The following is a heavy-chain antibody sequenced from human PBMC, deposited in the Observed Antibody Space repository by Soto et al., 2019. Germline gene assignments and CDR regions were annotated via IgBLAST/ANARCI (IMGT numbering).Heavy chain of an antibody. D-gene: IGHD3-3*01. Sequence: SVKVSCKASGGTFSSYTISWVRQAPGQGLEWMGRIIPILGIANYAQKFQGRVTITADKSTSTAYMELSSLRSEDTAVYYCARERPDYDFWSLRRPYGMDVWGQGTTVTVSS. CDR1: GGTFSSYT. J-gene: IGHJ6*02. CDR3: ARERPDYDFWSLRRPYGMDV. V-gene: IGHV1-69*04. CDR2: IIPILGIA.